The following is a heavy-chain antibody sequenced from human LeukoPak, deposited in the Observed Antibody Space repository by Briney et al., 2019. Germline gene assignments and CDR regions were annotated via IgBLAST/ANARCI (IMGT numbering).Heavy chain of an antibody. V-gene: IGHV4-59*01. D-gene: IGHD4-23*01. CDR1: GGSLSSYY. J-gene: IGHJ4*02. CDR2: IYYSGST. Sequence: SETLSLTCTVSGGSLSSYYWSWIRQPPGKGLEWIGYIYYSGSTNYNPSLKSRVTISVDTSKNQFSLKLSSVTAADTAVYYCARAGNSVYGYFDYWGQGTLVTVSS. CDR3: ARAGNSVYGYFDY.